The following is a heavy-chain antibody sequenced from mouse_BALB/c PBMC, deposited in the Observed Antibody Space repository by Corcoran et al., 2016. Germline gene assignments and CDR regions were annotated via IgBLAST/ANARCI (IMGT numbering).Heavy chain of an antibody. CDR1: GYTFTDYY. V-gene: IGHV1-26*01. J-gene: IGHJ2*01. Sequence: EVQLQQSGPELVKPGASVKMSCKASGYTFTDYYMTWVKQNHGKGLEWIGYINPNNGGTGYNQKFKGKATLTVDKSSSTAYMQLNSLTSEDSAVYYCARDTNYYFDYWGQGTTLTVSS. CDR3: ARDTNYYFDY. CDR2: INPNNGGT. D-gene: IGHD2-5*01.